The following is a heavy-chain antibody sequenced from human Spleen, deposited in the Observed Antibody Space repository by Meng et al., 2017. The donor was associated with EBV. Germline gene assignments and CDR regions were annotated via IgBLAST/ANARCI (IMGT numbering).Heavy chain of an antibody. V-gene: IGHV4-39*07. J-gene: IGHJ4*02. CDR2: IYYSGST. CDR3: ARDSYDSSGYYHDY. Sequence: QLQLQESGPGLVKPSXXXXLTXXVSSGAISSSSYYWGWIRQPPGKGLEWIGSIYYSGSTYYNPSLKSRVTISVDTSKNQFSLKLSSVTAADTAVYYCARDSYDSSGYYHDYWGQGTLVTVAS. CDR1: SGAISSSSYY. D-gene: IGHD3-22*01.